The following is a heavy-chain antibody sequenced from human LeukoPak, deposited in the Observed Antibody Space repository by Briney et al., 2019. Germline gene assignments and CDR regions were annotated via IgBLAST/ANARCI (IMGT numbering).Heavy chain of an antibody. D-gene: IGHD1-26*01. Sequence: PGGSLRLSCAASGLRFSSYEMNWVRQAPGKGLEWVSYISGSGSAIYYADSVKGRFTISRDNVKNSVSLQMNSLRAEDTAVYYCATFSVGATTYFFDNWGQGTLVTVSS. V-gene: IGHV3-48*03. CDR3: ATFSVGATTYFFDN. CDR1: GLRFSSYE. CDR2: ISGSGSAI. J-gene: IGHJ4*02.